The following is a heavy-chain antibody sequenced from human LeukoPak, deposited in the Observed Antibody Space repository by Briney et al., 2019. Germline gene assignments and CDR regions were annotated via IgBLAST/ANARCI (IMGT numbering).Heavy chain of an antibody. V-gene: IGHV4-39*07. CDR1: GGSISSSSYY. J-gene: IGHJ4*02. CDR2: IYYSGST. Sequence: SETLSLTCTVSGGSISSSSYYWGWIRQPPGKGLEWIGSIYYSGSTYYNPSLKSRVTISVDTSKNQFSLKLSSVTAADTAVYYCARGSGTYYYDSSGYYLGNFDYWGQGTLITVSS. CDR3: ARGSGTYYYDSSGYYLGNFDY. D-gene: IGHD3-22*01.